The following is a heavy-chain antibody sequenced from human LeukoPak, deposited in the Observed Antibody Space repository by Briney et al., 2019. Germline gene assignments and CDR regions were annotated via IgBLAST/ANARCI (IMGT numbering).Heavy chain of an antibody. CDR3: ARDISSSWYDC. CDR2: IWYDGSNK. J-gene: IGHJ4*02. D-gene: IGHD6-13*01. V-gene: IGHV3-33*01. Sequence: PGGSLRLPCAASGFTFSNYGMHWVRQAPGKGLEWVAVIWYDGSNKYYADSVKGRFTISRDNSKNTLYLQMNSLRAEDTAVYYCARDISSSWYDCWGQGTLVTVSS. CDR1: GFTFSNYG.